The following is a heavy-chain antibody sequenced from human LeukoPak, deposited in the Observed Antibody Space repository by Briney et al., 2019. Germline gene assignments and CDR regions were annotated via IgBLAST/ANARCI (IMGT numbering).Heavy chain of an antibody. CDR1: GFTFSNAW. Sequence: PGGSLRLSCAASGFTFSNAWMSWVRQAPGKGLEWVGRIKSKTDGGTTDYAAPVKGRFTISRDDSKNTLYLQMNSLKTEDTAVYYCTTELYDFWSGYYDYFDYWGQGTLVTVSS. D-gene: IGHD3-3*01. CDR2: IKSKTDGGTT. J-gene: IGHJ4*02. CDR3: TTELYDFWSGYYDYFDY. V-gene: IGHV3-15*01.